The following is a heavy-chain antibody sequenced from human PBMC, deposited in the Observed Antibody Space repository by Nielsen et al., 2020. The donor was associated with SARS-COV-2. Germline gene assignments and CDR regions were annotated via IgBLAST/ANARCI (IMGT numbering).Heavy chain of an antibody. Sequence: SETLSLTCTVSGGSISSSSYYWGWIRQPPGKGLEWIGSIYYSGSTNYNPSLKSRVTISVDTSKNQFSLKLSSVTAADTAVYYCARGQISAFIVLMVYAKGPKYYFDYWGQGTLVTVSS. J-gene: IGHJ4*02. CDR2: IYYSGST. V-gene: IGHV4-39*07. CDR1: GGSISSSSYY. D-gene: IGHD2-8*01. CDR3: ARGQISAFIVLMVYAKGPKYYFDY.